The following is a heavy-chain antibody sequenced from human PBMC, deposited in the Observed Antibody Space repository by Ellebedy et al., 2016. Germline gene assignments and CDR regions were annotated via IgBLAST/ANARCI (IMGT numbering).Heavy chain of an antibody. CDR1: GGSISSGDSY. CDR3: ARVVKNYYYMDV. D-gene: IGHD3-22*01. V-gene: IGHV4-30-4*01. CDR2: IYYSGST. J-gene: IGHJ6*03. Sequence: SETLSLXCTVSGGSISSGDSYWSWIRQPPGKGLEWIGYIYYSGSTYYNPSLKSRITISVDTSKNQFSLKLSSVTAADTAVYYCARVVKNYYYMDVWGKGTTVTVSS.